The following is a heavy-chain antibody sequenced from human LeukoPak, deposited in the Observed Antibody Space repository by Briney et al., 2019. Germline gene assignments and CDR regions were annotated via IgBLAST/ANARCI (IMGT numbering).Heavy chain of an antibody. J-gene: IGHJ4*02. D-gene: IGHD1-1*01. V-gene: IGHV3-23*01. CDR2: ISGSGGST. CDR1: GFTFSSYA. Sequence: GGSLRLSCAASGFTFSSYAMSWVRQAPGKGLEWVSAISGSGGSTYYADSVKGRFTISRDTSRNTVYLQMNNLRAEDTAIYYCARERTTGGGLDYWGQGTLVTVS. CDR3: ARERTTGGGLDY.